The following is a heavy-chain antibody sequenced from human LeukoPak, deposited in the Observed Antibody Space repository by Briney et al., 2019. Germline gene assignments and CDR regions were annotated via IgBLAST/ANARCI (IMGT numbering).Heavy chain of an antibody. CDR1: GDSITTTSYY. D-gene: IGHD3-22*01. Sequence: TASETLSLTCTVSGDSITTTSYYWAWIRQPPGKGLEWIGNIFYTGSTYYSPSLKSRVTISVDTSRNDISLKLRSVTAADTAVYYCVRQYYYEKFDYWGQGTLVTVSS. CDR3: VRQYYYEKFDY. CDR2: IFYTGST. J-gene: IGHJ4*02. V-gene: IGHV4-39*01.